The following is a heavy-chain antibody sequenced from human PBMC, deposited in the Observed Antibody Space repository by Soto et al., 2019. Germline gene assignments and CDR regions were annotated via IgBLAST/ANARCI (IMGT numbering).Heavy chain of an antibody. CDR1: GGSLSGYY. J-gene: IGHJ4*02. CDR3: ARVPYWSGELFLMFDY. Sequence: SETLSLTCAVYGGSLSGYYWSWIRQPPGKGLEWIGEINHSGGTNYNPSLKSRVTISVDTSKNQFSLKLSSVTAADTAVYYCARVPYWSGELFLMFDYCGQGTLVTVSS. CDR2: INHSGGT. D-gene: IGHD3-10*01. V-gene: IGHV4-34*01.